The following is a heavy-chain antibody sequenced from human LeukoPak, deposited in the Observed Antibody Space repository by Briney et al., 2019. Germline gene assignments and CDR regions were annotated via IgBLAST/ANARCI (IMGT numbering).Heavy chain of an antibody. D-gene: IGHD3-16*01. CDR3: AKALNYGVDFDF. Sequence: PGGSLRLSCAASGFTFSSYAMSWVRLAPGKGLEWVSVINTSGGGTYYADSVKGRFTISGDSSKNTLYLQMNSLRAEDTAIYYCAKALNYGVDFDFWGQGTLVTVSS. J-gene: IGHJ4*02. CDR1: GFTFSSYA. CDR2: INTSGGGT. V-gene: IGHV3-23*01.